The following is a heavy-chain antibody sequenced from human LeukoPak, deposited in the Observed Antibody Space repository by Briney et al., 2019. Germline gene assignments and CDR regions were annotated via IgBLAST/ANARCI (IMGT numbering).Heavy chain of an antibody. Sequence: ASETLSLTCTVSGGSISSYYWSWIRQPPGKGLEWIGYIYYSGSTNYNPSLKSRVTISVDTSKNQFSLKLSSVTAADTAVYYCARDYSGYAIDYWGQGTLVTVSS. CDR2: IYYSGST. J-gene: IGHJ4*02. V-gene: IGHV4-59*01. D-gene: IGHD5-12*01. CDR1: GGSISSYY. CDR3: ARDYSGYAIDY.